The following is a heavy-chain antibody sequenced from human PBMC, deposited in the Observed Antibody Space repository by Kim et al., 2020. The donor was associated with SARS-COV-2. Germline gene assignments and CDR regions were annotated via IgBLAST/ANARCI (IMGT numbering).Heavy chain of an antibody. J-gene: IGHJ4*02. V-gene: IGHV3-7*03. CDR3: ASSFSSGWYFDY. D-gene: IGHD6-19*01. Sequence: YSVDSVKGRFTISRDNAKNSLYLQMNSLRAEDTAVYYCASSFSSGWYFDYWGQGTLVTVSS.